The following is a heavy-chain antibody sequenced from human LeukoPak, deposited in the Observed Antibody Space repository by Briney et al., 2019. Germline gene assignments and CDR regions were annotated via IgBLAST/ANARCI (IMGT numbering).Heavy chain of an antibody. D-gene: IGHD3-3*01. V-gene: IGHV3-23*01. CDR1: GSDFTAYG. CDR3: AKYGPGFGVVIEYFMDV. J-gene: IGHJ6*03. Sequence: GGSLRLSCAASGSDFTAYGMSWVRQAPGKGLEWVSGISASGLDTYYADSVTGRFTISRDNSKNTVHLLMNSLRAEDSAMYYCAKYGPGFGVVIEYFMDVWGKGTRVTVSS. CDR2: ISASGLDT.